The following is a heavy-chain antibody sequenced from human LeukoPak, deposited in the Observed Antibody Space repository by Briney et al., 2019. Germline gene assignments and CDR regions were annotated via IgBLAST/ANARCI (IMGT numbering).Heavy chain of an antibody. V-gene: IGHV1-46*01. CDR3: AGGHCSSTSCYTAGYYYYYMDV. CDR2: INPSGGST. CDR1: GYTFTSYY. Sequence: ASVKVPCKASGYTFTSYYMHWVRQAPGQGLEWMGIINPSGGSTSYAQKFQGRVTMTRDTSTSTVYMELSSLRSEDTAVYYCAGGHCSSTSCYTAGYYYYYMDVWGKGTTVTVSS. J-gene: IGHJ6*03. D-gene: IGHD2-2*02.